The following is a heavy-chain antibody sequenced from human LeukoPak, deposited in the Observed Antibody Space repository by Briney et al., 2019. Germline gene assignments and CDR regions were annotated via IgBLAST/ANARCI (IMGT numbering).Heavy chain of an antibody. CDR3: ARGYYGSGPTYYYYGMDV. V-gene: IGHV1-69*04. CDR1: GGTFSSYA. D-gene: IGHD3-10*01. J-gene: IGHJ6*02. Sequence: SVKVSCKASGGTFSSYAISWVRQAPGQGLEWMGRIIPILGIANYAQKFQGRVTITADKSTSTAYMELSSLRSEDTAVYYCARGYYGSGPTYYYYGMDVWGQGTTVTVSS. CDR2: IIPILGIA.